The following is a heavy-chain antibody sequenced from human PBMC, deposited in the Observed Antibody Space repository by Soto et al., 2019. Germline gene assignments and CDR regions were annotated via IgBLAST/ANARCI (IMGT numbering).Heavy chain of an antibody. CDR3: ARGRYGDY. CDR2: ISAHNGNT. Sequence: QVHLVQSGAEVKKPGASVKVSCKGSGYTFTSYGITWVRQAPGQGLEWMGWISAHNGNTDYAQKLQGRVTVTRYTPTSTAYMELRGLRSDDTAVYYCARGRYGDYWGQGALVTVSS. D-gene: IGHD1-1*01. CDR1: GYTFTSYG. V-gene: IGHV1-18*01. J-gene: IGHJ4*02.